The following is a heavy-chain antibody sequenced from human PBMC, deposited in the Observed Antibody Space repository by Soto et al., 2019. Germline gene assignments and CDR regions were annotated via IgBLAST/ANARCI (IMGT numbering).Heavy chain of an antibody. V-gene: IGHV1-2*02. J-gene: IGHJ5*02. D-gene: IGHD3-22*01. CDR3: ARVGYYDSSGYGGPNWFDP. Sequence: ASVKVSCKASGYTFTGYYMHWVRQAPGQGLEWMGWINPNSGGTNYARKFQGRVTMTRDTSISTAYMELSRLRSDDTAVYYCARVGYYDSSGYGGPNWFDPWGQGTLVTVSS. CDR2: INPNSGGT. CDR1: GYTFTGYY.